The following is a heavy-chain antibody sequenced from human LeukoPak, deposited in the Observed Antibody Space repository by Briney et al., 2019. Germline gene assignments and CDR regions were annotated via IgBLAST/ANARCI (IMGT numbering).Heavy chain of an antibody. V-gene: IGHV4-39*07. Sequence: SETLSLTCSVSGGSISSSSYCWGWIRQPPGKGLEWIGSIYYSGSTFYNPSLKSRVALSIDTSKNQFSLKLNFVTAADTAVYYCARYHQGFDDYWGQGILVTVSS. CDR3: ARYHQGFDDY. D-gene: IGHD3-9*01. CDR2: IYYSGST. J-gene: IGHJ4*02. CDR1: GGSISSSSYC.